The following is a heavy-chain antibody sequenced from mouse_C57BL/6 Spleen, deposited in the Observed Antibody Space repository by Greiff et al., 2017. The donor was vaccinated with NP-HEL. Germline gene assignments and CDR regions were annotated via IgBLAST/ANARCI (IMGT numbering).Heavy chain of an antibody. CDR1: GYTFTDYE. J-gene: IGHJ4*01. CDR2: IDPETGGT. Sequence: QVQLQQSGAELVRPGASVTLSCKASGYTFTDYEMHWVKQTPVHGLEWIGAIDPETGGTSYTQKFKGKAILTADKSSSTAYMELRSLTSEDSAVYYCTRRESYAMYYWGQGTSVTVSS. CDR3: TRRESYAMYY. V-gene: IGHV1-15*01.